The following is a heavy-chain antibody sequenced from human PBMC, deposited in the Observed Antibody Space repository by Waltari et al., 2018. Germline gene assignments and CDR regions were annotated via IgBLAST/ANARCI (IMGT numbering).Heavy chain of an antibody. V-gene: IGHV1-69-2*01. J-gene: IGHJ1*01. CDR2: IDPEDGET. Sequence: EVQLVPSGAEVKKPGATVTISCKTSGYTFTDVYIHWVQQAPGKGLEWMGRIDPEDGETIYAEKFQDRVTITADTSTDTAYMELSSLRSEDTAVYYCVTDKGVVIAFQHWGQGTVVTVSS. CDR3: VTDKGVVIAFQH. CDR1: GYTFTDVY. D-gene: IGHD2-21*01.